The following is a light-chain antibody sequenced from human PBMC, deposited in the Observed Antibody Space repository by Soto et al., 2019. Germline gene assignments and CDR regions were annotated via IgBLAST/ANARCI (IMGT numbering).Light chain of an antibody. J-gene: IGKJ4*01. Sequence: EIVLTQSPDTLSFSPGERATLSCRASQSVSTNSLAWYQQRPGQAPRPLIYGASSRATGTPGRYSGSGSVTACTLIISRLERGDFAVDYRPQYGSSVLTLGGGTKVQI. CDR2: GAS. CDR1: QSVSTNS. CDR3: PQYGSSVLT. V-gene: IGKV3-20*01.